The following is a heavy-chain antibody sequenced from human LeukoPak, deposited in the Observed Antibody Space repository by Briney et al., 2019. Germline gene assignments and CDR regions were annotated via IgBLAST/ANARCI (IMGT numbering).Heavy chain of an antibody. CDR3: ASRSGSYLEVDY. Sequence: GGSLRLSCAASGFTFSSYSMNWVRQAPGKGLEWVSSISTSSSSIYYADSVKGRFTVSRDDAKNSMYLQMNSLRAEDTAVYYCASRSGSYLEVDYWGQGTLVTVPS. V-gene: IGHV3-21*01. CDR2: ISTSSSSI. D-gene: IGHD1-26*01. J-gene: IGHJ4*02. CDR1: GFTFSSYS.